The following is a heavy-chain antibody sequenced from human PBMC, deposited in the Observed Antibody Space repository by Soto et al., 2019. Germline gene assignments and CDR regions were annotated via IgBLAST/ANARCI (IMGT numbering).Heavy chain of an antibody. CDR2: ISGSGGST. CDR3: ATPDDDIAVQGAGGNYFDY. J-gene: IGHJ4*02. Sequence: GGSLRLSCAASGFTFSSYAMSWVRQAPGKGLEWVSAISGSGGSTYYADSVKGRFTISRDNSKNTLYLQMNSLRAEDTAVYYCATPDDDIAVQGAGGNYFDYWGQGTLVTVSS. V-gene: IGHV3-23*01. CDR1: GFTFSSYA. D-gene: IGHD2-15*01.